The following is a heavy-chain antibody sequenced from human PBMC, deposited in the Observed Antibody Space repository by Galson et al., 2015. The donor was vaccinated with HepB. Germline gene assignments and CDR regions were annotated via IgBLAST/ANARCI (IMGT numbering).Heavy chain of an antibody. Sequence: SLRLSCAASGFTFITYTMTWVRQAPGKELEWVSSISDGGDTTYYADSVEGRFTISRDNSKNMVYLQLNSLRVEDTAIYYCVKDWRGNTCDATCMGNWGQGTLVTVSS. CDR1: GFTFITYT. V-gene: IGHV3-23*01. D-gene: IGHD4-23*01. CDR3: VKDWRGNTCDATCMGN. CDR2: ISDGGDTT. J-gene: IGHJ4*02.